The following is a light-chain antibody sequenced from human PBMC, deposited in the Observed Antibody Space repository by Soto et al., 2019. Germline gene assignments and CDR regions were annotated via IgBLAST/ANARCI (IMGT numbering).Light chain of an antibody. CDR3: QSYDSSLSGSDV. Sequence: QSVLTQPPSVSGAPGQRVTISCIGSSSNIGAGYDVHWYQQLPGTAPKLLIYGNSNRPSGVPDRFSGSKSGTSASLAITGLQAEDEADYYCQSYDSSLSGSDVFGTGTKVTVL. J-gene: IGLJ1*01. V-gene: IGLV1-40*01. CDR2: GNS. CDR1: SSNIGAGYD.